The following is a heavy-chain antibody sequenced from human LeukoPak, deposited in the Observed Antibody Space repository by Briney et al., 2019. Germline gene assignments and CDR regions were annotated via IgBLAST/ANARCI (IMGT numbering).Heavy chain of an antibody. CDR1: GYTFTGYY. Sequence: GASVKVSCKASGYTFTGYYIHWVRQAPGQGLEWMGWINPNSGGTNYAQKFQGRVTMTRDTSISTAYMELSRLRSDDTAVYYCARALSGEGSGSYYYRWGQGTLVTVSS. CDR3: ARALSGEGSGSYYYR. J-gene: IGHJ4*02. D-gene: IGHD3-10*01. V-gene: IGHV1-2*02. CDR2: INPNSGGT.